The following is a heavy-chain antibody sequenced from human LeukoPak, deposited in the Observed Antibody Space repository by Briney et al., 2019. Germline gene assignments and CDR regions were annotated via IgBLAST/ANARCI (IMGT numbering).Heavy chain of an antibody. Sequence: PSGTLSLTCAVYGGSFSGYYWSWIRQPPGKGLEWIGEINHSGSTNYNPSLKSRVTISVDTSKNQFSLKLSSVTAADTAVYYCARGGKYDFWNGYPTSPRSKNWFDPWGQGTLVTVSS. V-gene: IGHV4-34*01. CDR3: ARGGKYDFWNGYPTSPRSKNWFDP. CDR1: GGSFSGYY. J-gene: IGHJ5*02. CDR2: INHSGST. D-gene: IGHD3-3*01.